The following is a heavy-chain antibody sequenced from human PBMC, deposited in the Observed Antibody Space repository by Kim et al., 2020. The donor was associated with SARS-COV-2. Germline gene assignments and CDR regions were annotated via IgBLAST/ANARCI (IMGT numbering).Heavy chain of an antibody. Sequence: SETLSLTCTVSGGSVSSGSYYWSWIRQPPGKGLEWIGYIYYSGSTNYNPSLKSRVTISVDTSKNQFSLKLSSVTAADTAVYYCARDDYRNYYDSSGYNAFDIWGQGTMVTVSS. J-gene: IGHJ3*02. D-gene: IGHD3-22*01. V-gene: IGHV4-61*01. CDR3: ARDDYRNYYDSSGYNAFDI. CDR1: GGSVSSGSYY. CDR2: IYYSGST.